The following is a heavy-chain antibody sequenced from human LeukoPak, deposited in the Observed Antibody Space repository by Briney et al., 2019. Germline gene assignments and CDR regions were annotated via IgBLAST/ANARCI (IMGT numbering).Heavy chain of an antibody. J-gene: IGHJ3*02. CDR2: IYYSGST. D-gene: IGHD2-21*02. CDR1: GGSISSGGYY. Sequence: SSETLSLTCTVSGGSISSGGYYWSWIRQHPGKGLEWIGCIYYSGSTYYNPSLKSRVTISVDTSKNQFSLKLSSVTAAGTAVYYCARAPGCGGDCYPEIDAFDIWGQGTMVTVSS. CDR3: ARAPGCGGDCYPEIDAFDI. V-gene: IGHV4-31*03.